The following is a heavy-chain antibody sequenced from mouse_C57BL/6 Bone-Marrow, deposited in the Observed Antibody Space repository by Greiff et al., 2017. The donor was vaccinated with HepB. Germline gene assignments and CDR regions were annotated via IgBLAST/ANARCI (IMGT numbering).Heavy chain of an antibody. D-gene: IGHD2-1*01. V-gene: IGHV1-78*01. CDR3: ARRGIYYGNFDY. CDR2: IYPRDGST. CDR1: GYTFTDHT. J-gene: IGHJ2*01. Sequence: VKLMESDAELVKPGASVKISCKVSGYTFTDHTIHWMKQRPEQGLEWIGYIYPRDGSTKYNEKFKGKATLTADKSSSTAYMQLNSLTSEDSAVYFCARRGIYYGNFDYWGQGTTLTVSS.